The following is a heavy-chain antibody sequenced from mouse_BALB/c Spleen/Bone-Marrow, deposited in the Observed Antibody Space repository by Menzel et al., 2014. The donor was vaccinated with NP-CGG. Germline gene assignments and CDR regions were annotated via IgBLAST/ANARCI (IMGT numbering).Heavy chain of an antibody. J-gene: IGHJ3*01. CDR3: ASYYYGSSSFAY. CDR1: GFNIKDTY. V-gene: IGHV14-3*02. CDR2: IDPANGNT. Sequence: DVKLVESGAELVKPGASVKLSCTASGFNIKDTYMHWVKQRPEQGLEWIGRIDPANGNTNYDPKFQGKATITADTSSNTAYLQLSSLTSEDTAVYYCASYYYGSSSFAYWGQGTMVTVSA. D-gene: IGHD1-1*01.